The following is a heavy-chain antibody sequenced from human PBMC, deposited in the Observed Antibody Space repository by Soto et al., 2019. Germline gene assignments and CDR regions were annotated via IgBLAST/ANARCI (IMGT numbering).Heavy chain of an antibody. J-gene: IGHJ4*02. CDR2: ISSSGSTI. D-gene: IGHD3-10*01. V-gene: IGHV3-11*01. Sequence: GGSLRLSCAASGFTFSDYYMSWIRQAPGKGLEWVSYISSSGSTIYYADSVKGRFTISRANAKNSLYLQMNSLRAEDAAVYCCARGRFGELLYYFDYWGQGTLVTVSS. CDR1: GFTFSDYY. CDR3: ARGRFGELLYYFDY.